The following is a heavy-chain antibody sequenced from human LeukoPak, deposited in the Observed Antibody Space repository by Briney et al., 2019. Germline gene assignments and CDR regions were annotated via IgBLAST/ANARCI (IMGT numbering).Heavy chain of an antibody. CDR3: AKDFSGWRHKYFDN. D-gene: IGHD6-19*01. CDR1: AFSFSSYG. J-gene: IGHJ4*02. CDR2: ISGSAGST. V-gene: IGHV3-23*01. Sequence: GGSLRLSCTASAFSFSSYGMSWVRQAPGKGLDWVSAISGSAGSTYYADSVKGRFTISRDNSHNTLYLQMNSLRVEDTAVYFCAKDFSGWRHKYFDNWGQGTLVTVSS.